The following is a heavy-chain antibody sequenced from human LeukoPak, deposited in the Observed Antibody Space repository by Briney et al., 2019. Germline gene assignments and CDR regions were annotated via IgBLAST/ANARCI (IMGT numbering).Heavy chain of an antibody. CDR1: GFTFNDYA. V-gene: IGHV3-9*01. CDR2: ITRTSASK. Sequence: GESLRLSCEASGFTFNDYAMHWGRQAQGKGLDRVSGITRTSASKAYADSVNGPFTISSDNAKNSVYLQMNRLRADDTAFYYCTKSRGGRDMRFAPWGQGTLVTVST. D-gene: IGHD2-15*01. J-gene: IGHJ5*02. CDR3: TKSRGGRDMRFAP.